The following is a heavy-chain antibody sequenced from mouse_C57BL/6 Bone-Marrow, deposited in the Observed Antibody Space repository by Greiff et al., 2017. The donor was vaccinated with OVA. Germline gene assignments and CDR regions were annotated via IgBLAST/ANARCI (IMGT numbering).Heavy chain of an antibody. D-gene: IGHD2-5*01. CDR3: AKNYSNFDYYAMDY. V-gene: IGHV2-5*01. CDR2: IWRGGST. J-gene: IGHJ4*01. Sequence: VQLQQSGPGLVQPSQSLSITCTVSGFSLTSYGVHWVRQSPGKGLEWLGVIWRGGSTDYNAAFMSRLSITKDNSKSQVFFKMNSLQADDTAIYYCAKNYSNFDYYAMDYWGQGTSVTVSS. CDR1: GFSLTSYG.